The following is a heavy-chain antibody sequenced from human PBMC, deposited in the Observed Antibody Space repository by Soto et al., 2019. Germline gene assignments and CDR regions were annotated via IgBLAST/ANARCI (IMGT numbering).Heavy chain of an antibody. J-gene: IGHJ6*02. CDR2: ISSRSYTI. V-gene: IGHV3-48*02. Sequence: EVQLVESGGGLVQPGGSLRLSCAASGFTFSTYNMNWVRQAAGKGLEWVSYISSRSYTIYYVDSVKGRFTISRDNAKNSLYLQMNSLSDEDTAVYYCARGGSSSDNGMDVWGQGTTVTVSS. CDR3: ARGGSSSDNGMDV. D-gene: IGHD6-6*01. CDR1: GFTFSTYN.